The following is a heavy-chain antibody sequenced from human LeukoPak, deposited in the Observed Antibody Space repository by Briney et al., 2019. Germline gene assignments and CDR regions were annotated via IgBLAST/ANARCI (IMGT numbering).Heavy chain of an antibody. V-gene: IGHV1-2*02. CDR3: ARAAYRIVVVPAALDY. D-gene: IGHD2-2*01. J-gene: IGHJ4*02. CDR2: INPNSGGT. CDR1: GYTFTGYY. Sequence: ASVKVSCKASGYTFTGYYMHWVRQAPGQGLEWMGWINPNSGGTNYARKFQGRVTMTRDTSISTAYMELSRLRSDDTAVYYCARAAYRIVVVPAALDYWGQGTLVTVSS.